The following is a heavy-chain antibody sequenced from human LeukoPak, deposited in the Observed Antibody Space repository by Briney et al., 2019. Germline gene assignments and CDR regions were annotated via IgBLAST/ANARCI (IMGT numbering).Heavy chain of an antibody. CDR1: GFTFSSYA. D-gene: IGHD5-24*01. CDR3: AKDIRWLHPRGAFDI. J-gene: IGHJ3*02. Sequence: GESLKISCKASGFTFSSYAMSWVRQAPGKGLEWVSAISGSGGSTYYADSVKGRFTISRDNSKNTLYLQMNSLRAEDTAVYYCAKDIRWLHPRGAFDIWGQGTMVTVSS. V-gene: IGHV3-23*01. CDR2: ISGSGGST.